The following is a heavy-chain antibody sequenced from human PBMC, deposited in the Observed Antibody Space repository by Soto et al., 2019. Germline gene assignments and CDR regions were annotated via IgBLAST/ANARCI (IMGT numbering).Heavy chain of an antibody. J-gene: IGHJ4*02. CDR1: GYTFTSYG. CDR3: ALGDSVTFDY. CDR2: INAGNGNT. D-gene: IGHD3-10*01. Sequence: ASVKVSCKASGYTFTSYGISWVRQAPGQGLEWMGWINAGNGNTKYSQKFQGRVTITRDTSASTAYMELSSLRSEDTAVYYCALGDSVTFDYWGQGTLVTVSS. V-gene: IGHV1-3*01.